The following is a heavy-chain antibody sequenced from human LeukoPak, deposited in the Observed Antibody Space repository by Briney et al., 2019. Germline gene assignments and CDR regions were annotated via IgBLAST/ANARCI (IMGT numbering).Heavy chain of an antibody. J-gene: IGHJ4*02. CDR2: IYYGGST. CDR3: ARADSSGWTSYYFDY. D-gene: IGHD6-19*01. CDR1: GGSISSYY. V-gene: IGHV4-59*08. Sequence: SETLSLTCTVSGGSISSYYWSWIRQPPGKGLEWIGYIYYGGSTNYNPSLKSRVTISVDTSKNQFSLKLSSVTAADTAVYYCARADSSGWTSYYFDYWGQGTLVTVSS.